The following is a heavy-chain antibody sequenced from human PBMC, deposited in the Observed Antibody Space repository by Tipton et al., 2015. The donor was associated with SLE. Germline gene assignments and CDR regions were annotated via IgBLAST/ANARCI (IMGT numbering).Heavy chain of an antibody. D-gene: IGHD3-10*01. CDR2: IYSVGRT. CDR3: QIFGDVVQSFDS. J-gene: IGHJ4*02. Sequence: SLRLSCAASGFFVSDNYMSWVRQAPGKGPEWVSLIYSVGRTYYADSVKGRFTISRDNAKNSLYLQMNSLRAEDTAVYYCQIFGDVVQSFDSWSQGTLVTVSS. V-gene: IGHV3-66*01. CDR1: GFFVSDNY.